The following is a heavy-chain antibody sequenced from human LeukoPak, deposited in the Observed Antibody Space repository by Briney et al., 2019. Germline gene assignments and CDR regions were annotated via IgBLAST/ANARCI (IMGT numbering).Heavy chain of an antibody. D-gene: IGHD1-26*01. CDR2: INPNGGGT. CDR1: GGTFSSYA. CDR3: ARGGVGATTWIDY. J-gene: IGHJ4*02. Sequence: ASVKVSCKASGGTFSSYAISWVRQAPGQGLEWMGWINPNGGGTNYAQKFQGRVTMTRDTSISTAYMELSRLRSDDTAVYYCARGGVGATTWIDYCGQGTLVTVSS. V-gene: IGHV1-2*02.